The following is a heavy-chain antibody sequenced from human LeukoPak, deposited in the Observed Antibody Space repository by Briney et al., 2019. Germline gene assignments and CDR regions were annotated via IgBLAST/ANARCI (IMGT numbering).Heavy chain of an antibody. J-gene: IGHJ3*01. CDR1: GXSITSYY. Sequence: SETLSLTCTVSGXSITSYYCSWIRQPPGKGLEWIAYIYYSGSTNYNPSLKSRVTISVDTSKNQFSLKLSSVTAADTAMYYCAREGEGASFDAFDVWGQGTMVTVSS. CDR3: AREGEGASFDAFDV. CDR2: IYYSGST. D-gene: IGHD1-26*01. V-gene: IGHV4-59*01.